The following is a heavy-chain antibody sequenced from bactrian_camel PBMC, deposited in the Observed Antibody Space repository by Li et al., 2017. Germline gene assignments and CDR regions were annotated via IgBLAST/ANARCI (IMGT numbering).Heavy chain of an antibody. CDR1: GFPFGSYD. CDR2: ISSGGGTT. Sequence: VQLVESGGGLVQPGGPLSLSCVASGFPFGSYDIAWVRQGPGKELEWVSSISSGGGTTYYADSVKGRFAISRDNTKNTLYLQMNSLKTEDTAVYYCATANGHWGQGTQVTVS. V-gene: IGHV3S40*01. J-gene: IGHJ4*01. CDR3: ATANGH.